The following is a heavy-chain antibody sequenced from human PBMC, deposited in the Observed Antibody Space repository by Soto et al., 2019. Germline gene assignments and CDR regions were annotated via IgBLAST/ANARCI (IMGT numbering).Heavy chain of an antibody. V-gene: IGHV3-7*01. CDR2: IKQDGSKK. Sequence: PGGSLRLSCAASGFTFSSYWMTWVRQAPGKGLEWVANIKQDGSKKYYVDSVKGRFTISRDDAKNSLYLQMNSLRAEDTAVYYRAKRVWYFDLWGRGTLVTVSS. CDR3: AKRVWYFDL. J-gene: IGHJ2*01. CDR1: GFTFSSYW.